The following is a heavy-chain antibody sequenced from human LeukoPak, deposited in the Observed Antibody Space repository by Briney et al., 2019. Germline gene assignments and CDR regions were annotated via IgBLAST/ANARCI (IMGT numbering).Heavy chain of an antibody. CDR2: IIPIFGTA. Sequence: GASVKVSCKASGGTFSSYAISWVRQAPGQGLEWMGGIIPIFGTANYAQKFQGRVTITADESTSTAYMELSSLRSEDTAVYYCARGSNYGSGSYLLFDYWGQGTLVTVSS. J-gene: IGHJ4*02. CDR1: GGTFSSYA. V-gene: IGHV1-69*13. D-gene: IGHD3-10*01. CDR3: ARGSNYGSGSYLLFDY.